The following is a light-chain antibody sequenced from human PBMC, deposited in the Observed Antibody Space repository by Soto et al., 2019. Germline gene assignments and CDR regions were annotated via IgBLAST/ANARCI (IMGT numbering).Light chain of an antibody. J-gene: IGLJ2*01. V-gene: IGLV1-51*01. CDR3: GTWDNSLSGVI. CDR2: DNN. Sequence: QSVLTQPPSVSVAPGQKVSISCSGSNSNIGSNYVSWYQHLPGTTPRLLIYDNNKRPSGIPDRFSGSKSGTSATLGITGLQTGDEADYYCGTWDNSLSGVIFGGATKLTVL. CDR1: NSNIGSNY.